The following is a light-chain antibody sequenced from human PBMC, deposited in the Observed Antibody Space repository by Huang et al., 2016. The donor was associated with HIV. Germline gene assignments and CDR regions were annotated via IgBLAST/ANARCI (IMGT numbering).Light chain of an antibody. J-gene: IGKJ4*01. Sequence: AIQLTQSPSSLSASVGDRVTITCRASQDITDALAWYQQKPGKPPKVLIYDASSLESGVPSRVSGSGSGADFTLTISSLQPEDFATYYCQQFKNYPLTFGGGTKVEVK. CDR2: DAS. CDR1: QDITDA. CDR3: QQFKNYPLT. V-gene: IGKV1D-13*01.